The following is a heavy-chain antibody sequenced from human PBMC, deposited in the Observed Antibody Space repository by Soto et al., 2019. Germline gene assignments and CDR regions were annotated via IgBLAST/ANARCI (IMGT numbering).Heavy chain of an antibody. CDR1: GGSISSGGYY. Sequence: QVQLQESGPGLVKPSQTLSLTCTVSGGSISSGGYYWSWIRQHPGKGLEWIGYIYYSGSTYYNPSIKSRVTISVDTSKNQCSLKLSSVTAADTAVYYCARVKCVWQLAPVGFDAFDIWGQGTMVTVSS. CDR2: IYYSGST. CDR3: ARVKCVWQLAPVGFDAFDI. D-gene: IGHD6-6*01. V-gene: IGHV4-31*03. J-gene: IGHJ3*02.